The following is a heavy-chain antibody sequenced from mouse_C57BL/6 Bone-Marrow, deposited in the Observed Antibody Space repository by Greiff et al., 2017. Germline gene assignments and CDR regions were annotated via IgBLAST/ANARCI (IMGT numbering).Heavy chain of an antibody. CDR1: GYTFTSYW. V-gene: IGHV1-52*01. CDR2: IDPSDSET. J-gene: IGHJ2*01. Sequence: VQLPQPGAELVRPGSSVTLSCMASGYTFTSYWMHWVKQRPIQGLEWIGNIDPSDSETHYNQKFKDKATLTVDKSSSTAYMQLSSLTSEDSAVYYCARGGGYDADYWGQGTTLTVSS. D-gene: IGHD2-2*01. CDR3: ARGGGYDADY.